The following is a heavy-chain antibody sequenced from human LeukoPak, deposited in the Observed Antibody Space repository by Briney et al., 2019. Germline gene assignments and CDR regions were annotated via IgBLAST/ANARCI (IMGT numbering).Heavy chain of an antibody. CDR1: GFTFSSYA. D-gene: IGHD2-2*01. CDR3: VKDRQYCSSTSCYVDAFDI. Sequence: PGGSLRLSCSASGFTFSSYAMHWVRQAPGKGLEYVSAISSNGGSTYYADSVKGRFTISGDNSKNTLYLQMSSLRAEDTAVYYCVKDRQYCSSTSCYVDAFDIWGQGTMATVSS. V-gene: IGHV3-64D*09. J-gene: IGHJ3*02. CDR2: ISSNGGST.